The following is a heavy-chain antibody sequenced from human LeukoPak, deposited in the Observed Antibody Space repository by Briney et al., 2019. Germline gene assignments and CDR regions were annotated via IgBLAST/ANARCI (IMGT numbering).Heavy chain of an antibody. CDR1: GFTVSSNY. D-gene: IGHD3-10*01. CDR3: ARYGSGSYPLIDDAFDI. J-gene: IGHJ3*02. Sequence: PGGSLRLSCAASGFTVSSNYMSWVRQAPGKGLEWVSVIYSGGSTYYADSVKGRFTISRDNSKNTLYLQMNSLRAEDTAVYYCARYGSGSYPLIDDAFDIWGQGTMVTVSS. V-gene: IGHV3-53*01. CDR2: IYSGGST.